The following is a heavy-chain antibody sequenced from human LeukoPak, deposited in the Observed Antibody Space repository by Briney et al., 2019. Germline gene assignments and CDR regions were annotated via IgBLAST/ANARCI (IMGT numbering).Heavy chain of an antibody. D-gene: IGHD2-15*01. CDR2: ISYDGSNK. J-gene: IGHJ4*02. CDR1: GFTFSSYG. V-gene: IGHV3-30*03. CDR3: ARELSGSRTRHFDY. Sequence: GGSLRLSCAASGFTFSSYGMHWVRQAPGKGLEWVAVISYDGSNKYYADSVKGRFTISRDNSKNTLYLQMNSLRAEDTAVYYCARELSGSRTRHFDYWGQGTLVTVSS.